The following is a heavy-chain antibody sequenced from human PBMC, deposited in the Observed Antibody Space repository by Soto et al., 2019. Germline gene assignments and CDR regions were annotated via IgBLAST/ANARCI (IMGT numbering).Heavy chain of an antibody. CDR1: GGSISVNNW. CDR2: IYPSGST. J-gene: IGHJ5*02. Sequence: SETLSLTCAVSGGSISVNNWWSWVRQPPGKGLEWIGEIYPSGSTNYNPSLKSRVTISLDNSKNQFSLQLHSVTAADTAVYYCARESQRANWFDPWGQGTLVTVSS. CDR3: ARESQRANWFDP. V-gene: IGHV4-4*02.